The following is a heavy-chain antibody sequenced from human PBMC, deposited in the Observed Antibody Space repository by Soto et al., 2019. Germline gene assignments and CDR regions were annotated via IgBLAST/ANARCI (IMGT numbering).Heavy chain of an antibody. Sequence: QVHLVESGGGVVQPGRSLRLSCAASGFTFTSFGIHWVRQAPGKGLEWVAVVSYDGIDENYADSVKGRFSISRDNSKNTVYLQMNSLRGEDTAVYYCAKGLREMATNTPDYWRQGTLVTVSS. D-gene: IGHD5-12*01. V-gene: IGHV3-30*18. J-gene: IGHJ4*02. CDR1: GFTFTSFG. CDR2: VSYDGIDE. CDR3: AKGLREMATNTPDY.